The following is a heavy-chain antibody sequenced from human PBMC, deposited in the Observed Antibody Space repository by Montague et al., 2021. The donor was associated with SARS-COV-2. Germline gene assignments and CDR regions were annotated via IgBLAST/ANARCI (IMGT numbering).Heavy chain of an antibody. CDR2: NYYSRST. CDR3: ARLGYDYDSSGMADY. Sequence: SETLSLTCTVSGGSISSSSCYWVWIRQRPGKGREWVGSNYYSRSTYYNPTLKSRVTISVDTSKNQFSLKLSSVTAADTAVYYCARLGYDYDSSGMADYWGQGTLVTVSS. CDR1: GGSISSSSCY. V-gene: IGHV4-39*01. D-gene: IGHD3-22*01. J-gene: IGHJ4*02.